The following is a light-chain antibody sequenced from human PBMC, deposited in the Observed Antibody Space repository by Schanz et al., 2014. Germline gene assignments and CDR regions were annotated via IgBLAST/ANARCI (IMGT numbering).Light chain of an antibody. Sequence: QSVLTQPPSASGTPGQRVTISCSGSSSNIGSNYVYWYQQLPGTAPKLLIYRNNQRPSGVPDRFSGSKSGTSASLAISGLRSEDEGDYYCAAWDDSLSGHWVFGGGTKLTVL. CDR3: AAWDDSLSGHWV. CDR1: SSNIGSNY. J-gene: IGLJ3*02. CDR2: RNN. V-gene: IGLV1-47*01.